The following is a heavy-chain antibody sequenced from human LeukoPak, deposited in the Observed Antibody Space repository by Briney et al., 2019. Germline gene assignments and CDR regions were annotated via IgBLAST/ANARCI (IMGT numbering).Heavy chain of an antibody. CDR1: GGSISSGGYY. V-gene: IGHV4-31*03. D-gene: IGHD6-13*01. CDR2: IYYSGST. CDR3: ARSSGYSSSGGLNWFDT. Sequence: SETLSLTCTVSGGSISSGGYYWSWIRQHPGKGLEWIGFIYYSGSTYYNPSLKSRVTFSVDTSKNQFSLKLSSVNAADTAVYYCARSSGYSSSGGLNWFDTWGQGTLVTVSS. J-gene: IGHJ5*02.